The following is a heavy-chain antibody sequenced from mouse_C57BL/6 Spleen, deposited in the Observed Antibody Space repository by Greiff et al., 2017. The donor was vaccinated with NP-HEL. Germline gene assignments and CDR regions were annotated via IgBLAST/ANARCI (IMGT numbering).Heavy chain of an antibody. D-gene: IGHD1-1*01. CDR1: GFTFSDYY. CDR3: ARERRVYYGSSHWYFDV. Sequence: EVMLVESEGGLVQPGSSMKLSCTASGFTFSDYYMAWVRQVPEKGLEWVANINYDGSSTYYLDSLKSRFIISRDNAKNILYLQMSSLKSEDTATYYCARERRVYYGSSHWYFDVWGTGTTVTVSS. V-gene: IGHV5-16*01. J-gene: IGHJ1*03. CDR2: INYDGSST.